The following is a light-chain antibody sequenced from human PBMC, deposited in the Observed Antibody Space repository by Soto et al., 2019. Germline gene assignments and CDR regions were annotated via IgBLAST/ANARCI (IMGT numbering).Light chain of an antibody. CDR2: GAS. J-gene: IGKJ2*01. CDR3: QQYKDWPYT. Sequence: EIVMTQSPVTLSVSPGERATLSCRASQSVSSNLAWFQQKPGQAPRLLIYGASTRATGIPARFSGSGSETELTLTISSVQSEDFAVYYCQQYKDWPYTFGQGTKLEIK. V-gene: IGKV3-15*01. CDR1: QSVSSN.